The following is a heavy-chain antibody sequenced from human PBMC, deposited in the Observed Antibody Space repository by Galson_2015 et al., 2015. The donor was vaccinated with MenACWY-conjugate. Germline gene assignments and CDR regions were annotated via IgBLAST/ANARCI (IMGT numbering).Heavy chain of an antibody. D-gene: IGHD3/OR15-3a*01. J-gene: IGHJ4*02. CDR3: ARLFLGEVIHYYFDV. CDR1: GMSLSDYY. V-gene: IGHV4-34*01. CDR2: FTHYGYS. Sequence: SETLSLTCGVSGMSLSDYYWSWIRQPPGKGPEWIGEFTHYGYSNYNPSLKRRASISGGTSENQVALQIKSVTAADTAFYYCARLFLGEVIHYYFDVWGRGTLVTGSS.